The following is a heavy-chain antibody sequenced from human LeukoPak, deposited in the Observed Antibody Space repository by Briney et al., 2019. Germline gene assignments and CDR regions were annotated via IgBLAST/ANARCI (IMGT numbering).Heavy chain of an antibody. V-gene: IGHV4-30-4*01. CDR1: GGSINSGDYY. Sequence: SETLSLTCTVSGGSINSGDYYWSWIRQPPGKGLEWIGYIYYSGSTYYNPSLQSRLTISLDTSKNQFSLNLNSVTAADTAVYYCARLSGSPWYWGQGTLVTVSS. J-gene: IGHJ4*02. CDR2: IYYSGST. D-gene: IGHD3-10*01. CDR3: ARLSGSPWY.